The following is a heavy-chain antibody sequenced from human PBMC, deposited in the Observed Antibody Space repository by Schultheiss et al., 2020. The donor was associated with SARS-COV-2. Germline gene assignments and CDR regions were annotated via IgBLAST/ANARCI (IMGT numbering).Heavy chain of an antibody. CDR3: ASDGRGYAYYYGMDV. D-gene: IGHD5-12*01. Sequence: SETLSLTCTVSGGSISSYYWSWIRQPPGKGLEWIGYIYYSGSTYYNPSLKSRVTISVDTSKNQFSLKLSSVTAADTAVYYCASDGRGYAYYYGMDVWGQGTTVTVSS. CDR2: IYYSGST. CDR1: GGSISSYY. V-gene: IGHV4-59*06. J-gene: IGHJ6*02.